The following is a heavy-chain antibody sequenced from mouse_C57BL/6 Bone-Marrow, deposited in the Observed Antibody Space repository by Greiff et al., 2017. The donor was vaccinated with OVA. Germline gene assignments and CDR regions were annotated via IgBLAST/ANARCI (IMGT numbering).Heavy chain of an antibody. V-gene: IGHV1-15*01. J-gene: IGHJ2*01. Sequence: LQESGAELVRPGASVTLSCKASGYTFTDYEMHWVKQTPVHGLEWIGAIDPETGGTAYNQKFKGKAILTADKSSSTAYMELRSLTSEDSAVYYCTRRRIAPITTVVADYFDYWGQGTTLTVSS. CDR1: GYTFTDYE. CDR2: IDPETGGT. CDR3: TRRRIAPITTVVADYFDY. D-gene: IGHD1-1*01.